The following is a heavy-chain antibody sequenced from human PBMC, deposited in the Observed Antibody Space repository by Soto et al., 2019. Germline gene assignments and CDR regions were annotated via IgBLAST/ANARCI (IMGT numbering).Heavy chain of an antibody. D-gene: IGHD2-21*01. V-gene: IGHV4-39*01. CDR3: ARQPTTGDTDLWFGP. CDR2: IFYSGST. J-gene: IGHJ5*02. CDR1: GGSISTSRSY. Sequence: SETLSLTCSVSGGSISTSRSYWAWIRQPPGKGLEWLANIFYSGSTFYNPSLASRVSVSVDTSKNEFSLKLRSVTAADTAVYYCARQPTTGDTDLWFGPWGQGTLVTVSS.